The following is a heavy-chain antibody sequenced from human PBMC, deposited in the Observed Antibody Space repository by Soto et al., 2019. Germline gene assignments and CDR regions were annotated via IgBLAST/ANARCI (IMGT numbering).Heavy chain of an antibody. CDR2: IIPIFGTA. CDR1: GGTFSSYA. CDR3: ARGGGKFYQLLGLYYYYGMDV. V-gene: IGHV1-69*13. Sequence: ASVKVSCKASGGTFSSYAISWVRQAPGQGLEWMGGIIPIFGTANYAQKFQGRVTITADESTSTAYMELSRLRSDDTAVYYCARGGGKFYQLLGLYYYYGMDVWGQGTTVPVSS. D-gene: IGHD2-2*01. J-gene: IGHJ6*02.